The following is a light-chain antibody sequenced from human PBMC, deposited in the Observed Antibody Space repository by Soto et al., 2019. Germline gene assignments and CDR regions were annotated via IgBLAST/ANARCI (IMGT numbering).Light chain of an antibody. V-gene: IGLV3-9*01. Sequence: SYELTQPLSVSVALGQTARITCGGNNIGSTTVHWYQQKPGQAPVMVIYRDSNRPSGIPERFSGSNSGNTATLTISRAQAGDEADYYCQVWDSSTVFGGGTKLTVL. CDR1: NIGSTT. J-gene: IGLJ2*01. CDR2: RDS. CDR3: QVWDSSTV.